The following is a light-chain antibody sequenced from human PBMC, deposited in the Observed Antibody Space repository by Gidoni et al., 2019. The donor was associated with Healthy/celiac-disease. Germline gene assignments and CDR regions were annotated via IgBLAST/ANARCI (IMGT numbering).Light chain of an antibody. CDR2: AAS. V-gene: IGKV1-39*01. CDR1: QSISSY. CDR3: QQSYSTPLT. J-gene: IGKJ4*01. Sequence: DLPMTHSPSSLSASVGDRVTITCRASQSISSYLNWYQQKPGKAPKLLIYAASSLQSGVPSRFSGSGSGTDFTLTISSLQPEDFATYYCQQSYSTPLTFXGXTKVEIK.